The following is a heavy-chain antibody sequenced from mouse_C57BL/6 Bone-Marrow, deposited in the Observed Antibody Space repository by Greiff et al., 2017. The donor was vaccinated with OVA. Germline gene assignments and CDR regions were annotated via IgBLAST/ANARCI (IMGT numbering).Heavy chain of an antibody. J-gene: IGHJ2*01. D-gene: IGHD2-4*01. CDR3: ARRADYPYYFDY. V-gene: IGHV1-82*01. CDR2: IYPGDGDT. Sequence: VQLQQSGPELAKPGASVKISCKASGYAFSSSWMNWVKQRPGKGLEWIGRIYPGDGDTNYNGKFKGKATLTADKSSSTAYMQLSSLTSEDSAVYYYARRADYPYYFDYWGQGTTLTVSS. CDR1: GYAFSSSW.